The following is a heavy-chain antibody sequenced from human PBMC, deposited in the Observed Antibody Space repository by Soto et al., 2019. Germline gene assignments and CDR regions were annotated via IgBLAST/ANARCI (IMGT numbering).Heavy chain of an antibody. CDR1: GFTFSNYA. V-gene: IGHV3-23*01. D-gene: IGHD5-18*01. Sequence: GGSLRLSCAASGFTFSNYAMSWVRQAPGKGLEWVSAISGSGGSTYYADSVKGRFTISRDNSKNTLYLQMNSLRAEDTAVYYCAKDLTGYSYGYDFDYWGQGTLVTVSS. CDR3: AKDLTGYSYGYDFDY. CDR2: ISGSGGST. J-gene: IGHJ4*02.